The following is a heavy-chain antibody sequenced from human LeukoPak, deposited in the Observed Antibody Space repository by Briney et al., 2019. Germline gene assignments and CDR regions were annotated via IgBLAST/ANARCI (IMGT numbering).Heavy chain of an antibody. J-gene: IGHJ5*02. Sequence: SETLFLTCTVSGGSISSYYWSWIRQPAGKGLEWIGRIYTSGSTNYNPSLKSRVTMSVDTSKSQFSLKLSSVTAADTAVYYCARAIAAAGIPWFDPWGQGTLVTVSS. CDR3: ARAIAAAGIPWFDP. CDR2: IYTSGST. V-gene: IGHV4-4*07. CDR1: GGSISSYY. D-gene: IGHD6-13*01.